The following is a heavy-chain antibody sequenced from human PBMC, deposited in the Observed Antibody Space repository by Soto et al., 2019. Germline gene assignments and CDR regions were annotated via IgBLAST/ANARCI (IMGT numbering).Heavy chain of an antibody. J-gene: IGHJ5*02. CDR2: ISGSGGST. CDR1: GFTFSSYA. Sequence: PGGSLRLSCAASGFTFSSYAMSWVRQAPGKGLEWVSAISGSGGSTYYADSVKGRFTISRDNSKNTLYLQMNSLRAEDTAVYYCAKNRAAWFGDWGWFDPWGQGTLVTVSS. D-gene: IGHD3-10*01. V-gene: IGHV3-23*01. CDR3: AKNRAAWFGDWGWFDP.